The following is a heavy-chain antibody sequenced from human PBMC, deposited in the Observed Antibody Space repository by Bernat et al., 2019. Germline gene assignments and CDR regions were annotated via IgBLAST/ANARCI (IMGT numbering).Heavy chain of an antibody. CDR3: AKDVEYSSSSFIFDY. CDR2: ISGSGGST. V-gene: IGHV3-23*04. J-gene: IGHJ4*02. Sequence: EVQLVESGGGLVQPGGSLRLSCAASGFTFSSYAMCWVRQAPGKGLEWVSAISGSGGSTYYADSVKGRFTISRDTSKTTLYLQMNSLRAEDTAVYYCAKDVEYSSSSFIFDYWGQVTLVTVSS. CDR1: GFTFSSYA. D-gene: IGHD6-6*01.